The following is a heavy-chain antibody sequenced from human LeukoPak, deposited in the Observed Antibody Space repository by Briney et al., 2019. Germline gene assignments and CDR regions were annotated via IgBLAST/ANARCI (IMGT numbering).Heavy chain of an antibody. D-gene: IGHD3-22*01. V-gene: IGHV4-39*07. Sequence: PSETLSLTCTVSGGSISSSTYYWGWLRQPPGKGLQYIGSINYSESTYYNPSLQSRVTILIDTSKNQFSLKVTSVTAADTAVYYCARGRCGYYDSSGYCRRFDPWGQGTLVTVSS. CDR1: GGSISSSTYY. CDR2: INYSEST. J-gene: IGHJ5*02. CDR3: ARGRCGYYDSSGYCRRFDP.